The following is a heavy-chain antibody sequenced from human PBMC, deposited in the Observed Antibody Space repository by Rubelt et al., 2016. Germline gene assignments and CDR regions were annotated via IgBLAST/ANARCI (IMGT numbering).Heavy chain of an antibody. CDR1: GFTFSSYS. CDR3: ARAQQWLYAFDI. V-gene: IGHV4-38-2*01. Sequence: VQLVESGGGLVKPGGSLRLSCAASGFTFSSYSMNWVRQAPGKGLEWIGSSYYSGSNYYNPFLKSRVTILVDTSKNQFSLKLSSVTAADTAVYYCARAQQWLYAFDIWGQGTMVTVSS. CDR2: SYYSGSN. J-gene: IGHJ3*02. D-gene: IGHD6-19*01.